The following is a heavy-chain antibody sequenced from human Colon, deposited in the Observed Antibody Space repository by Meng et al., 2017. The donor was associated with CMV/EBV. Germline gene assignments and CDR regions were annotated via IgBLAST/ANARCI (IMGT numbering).Heavy chain of an antibody. J-gene: IGHJ4*02. CDR2: ISPGDDNG. V-gene: IGHV1-3*01. CDR1: GYSFSNYV. CDR3: AITSLFDY. Sequence: QVQLVQSGPEVKHAGASVRVSCKASGYSFSNYVLHWVRQAPGQGLEWMGWISPGDDNGKYSQKFQGRVAITKDTSASTAYLDLSSLKSEDTAVYYCAITSLFDYWGQGTLVTVSS.